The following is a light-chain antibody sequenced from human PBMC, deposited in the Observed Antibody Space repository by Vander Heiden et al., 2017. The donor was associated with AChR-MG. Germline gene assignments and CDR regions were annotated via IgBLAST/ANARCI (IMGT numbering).Light chain of an antibody. J-gene: IGKJ1*01. V-gene: IGKV3-20*01. Sequence: EIVFTQSPGTLSFSPGGRATISCRASQSVRSNHLACYQKRPGQAPRFLITGASNRAPGIPDRFSGGGSRTVLTLTIDGLEAEAFAVYYCQRNGDSPWTFGLGTKVEIK. CDR2: GAS. CDR1: QSVRSNH. CDR3: QRNGDSPWT.